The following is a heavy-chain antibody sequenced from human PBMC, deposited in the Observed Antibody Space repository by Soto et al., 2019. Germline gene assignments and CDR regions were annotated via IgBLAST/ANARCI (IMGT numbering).Heavy chain of an antibody. V-gene: IGHV1-46*03. D-gene: IGHD2-15*01. J-gene: IGHJ4*02. CDR3: ARAIVVVVAATPVAPFDY. CDR2: INPSGGST. CDR1: GYTFTSYY. Sequence: ASVKFSCKASGYTFTSYYMHWVRQAPGQGIEWMGIINPSGGSTSYAQKFQGRVTMTRDTSTSTVYVELSSLRSEDTAVYYCARAIVVVVAATPVAPFDYWGQGTLVTVSS.